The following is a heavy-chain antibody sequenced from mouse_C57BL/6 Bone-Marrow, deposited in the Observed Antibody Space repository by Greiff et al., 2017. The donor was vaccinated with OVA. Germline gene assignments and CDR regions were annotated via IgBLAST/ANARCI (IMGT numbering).Heavy chain of an antibody. J-gene: IGHJ2*01. CDR2: IDPSDSYT. V-gene: IGHV1-50*01. CDR1: GYTFTSYW. D-gene: IGHD2-4*01. CDR3: ARGGGLRPYYFDY. Sequence: VQLQQPGAELVKPGASVKLSCKASGYTFTSYWMQWVKQRPGQGLEWIGEIDPSDSYTNYNQKFKGKATLTVDTSSSTAYMQLSSLTSEDSAVYYCARGGGLRPYYFDYWGQGTTLTVSS.